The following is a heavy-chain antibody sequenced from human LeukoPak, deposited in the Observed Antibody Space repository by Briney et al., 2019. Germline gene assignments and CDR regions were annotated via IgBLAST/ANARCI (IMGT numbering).Heavy chain of an antibody. D-gene: IGHD3-22*01. J-gene: IGHJ3*02. Sequence: GGSLRLSCAASGFTFSSYAMHWVRQAPGKGLEWVAVISYDGSNKYYADSVKGRFTISRDNSKNTLYLQMNSLRAEDTAVYYCARYYYDSSGYSVGYDALDIWGQGTMVTVSS. CDR2: ISYDGSNK. V-gene: IGHV3-30-3*01. CDR1: GFTFSSYA. CDR3: ARYYYDSSGYSVGYDALDI.